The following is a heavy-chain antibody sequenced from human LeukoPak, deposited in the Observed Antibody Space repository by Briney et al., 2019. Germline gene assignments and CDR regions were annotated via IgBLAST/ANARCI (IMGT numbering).Heavy chain of an antibody. CDR1: GFSISNYW. CDR3: ARGRFNYGRGMDV. CDR2: IKQAESER. Sequence: PGGSLRLSCAGSGFSISNYWMSWVRQAPGKGLEWVANIKQAESERFYVDSVKDRFIISRENAENSVYLQMNSLRDEDTAVYYRARGRFNYGRGMDVWGQGTTVIVSS. D-gene: IGHD5-18*01. J-gene: IGHJ6*02. V-gene: IGHV3-7*01.